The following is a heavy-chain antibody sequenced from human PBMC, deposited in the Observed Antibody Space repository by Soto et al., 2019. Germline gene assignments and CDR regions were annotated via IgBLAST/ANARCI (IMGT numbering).Heavy chain of an antibody. CDR3: ARSPFLGGYSYGRIYYYYGMDV. J-gene: IGHJ6*02. CDR2: IYYSGST. CDR1: VCSISSSSYY. D-gene: IGHD5-18*01. V-gene: IGHV4-39*01. Sequence: PSETLSLTCIVSVCSISSSSYYWGWIRQPPEKGLEWIVSIYYSGSTYYNPSLKSRVTISVDTSKNQFYLKLSSVTAADSAVYYCARSPFLGGYSYGRIYYYYGMDVWGQGTTVTVPS.